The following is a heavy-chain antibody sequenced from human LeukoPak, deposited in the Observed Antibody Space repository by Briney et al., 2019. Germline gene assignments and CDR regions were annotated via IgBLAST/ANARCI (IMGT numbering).Heavy chain of an antibody. Sequence: SVKVSCKASGGTFSSYGITWVRQAPGQGLEWMGGIIPLFGTTMYAQKLQGRVTITADESTSTAYMELTSLRSEDTALYYCAFNVNTAMVYFDYWGQGTLVTVSS. D-gene: IGHD5-18*01. CDR1: GGTFSSYG. CDR3: AFNVNTAMVYFDY. CDR2: IIPLFGTT. J-gene: IGHJ4*02. V-gene: IGHV1-69*13.